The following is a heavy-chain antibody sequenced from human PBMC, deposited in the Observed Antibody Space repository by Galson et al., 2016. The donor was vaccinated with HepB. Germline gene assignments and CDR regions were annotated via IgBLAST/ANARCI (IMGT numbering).Heavy chain of an antibody. J-gene: IGHJ3*02. D-gene: IGHD3-16*02. CDR3: ARDRYRTILSGVLDI. Sequence: SLRLSCAASGSTFSSFGMHWVRQAPGKGLEWVSMIWNDGSKKYYADSVKGRFTISRDNSKDTLYLQMNSLRAEDTAIYYCARDRYRTILSGVLDIWGQGTMVTVSS. V-gene: IGHV3-33*01. CDR2: IWNDGSKK. CDR1: GSTFSSFG.